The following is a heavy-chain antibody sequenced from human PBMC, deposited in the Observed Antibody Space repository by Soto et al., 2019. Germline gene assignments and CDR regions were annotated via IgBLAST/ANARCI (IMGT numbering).Heavy chain of an antibody. CDR2: IWYDGSNK. J-gene: IGHJ5*02. CDR3: ARDSGYGTMIVGWFDP. CDR1: GFTFSSYG. Sequence: GGSLRLSCAASGFTFSSYGMHWVRQAPGKGLEWVAVIWYDGSNKYYADSVKGRFTISRDNSKNTLYLQMNSLRAEDTAVYYCARDSGYGTMIVGWFDPWGQGTLVTVSS. D-gene: IGHD3-22*01. V-gene: IGHV3-33*01.